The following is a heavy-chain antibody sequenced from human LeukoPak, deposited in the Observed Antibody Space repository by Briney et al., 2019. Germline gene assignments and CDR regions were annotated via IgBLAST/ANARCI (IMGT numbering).Heavy chain of an antibody. CDR1: GGSISSSNYY. D-gene: IGHD3-22*01. CDR2: MSYSGNT. CDR3: ARGNPYYYDSSGYYYIYAFDI. V-gene: IGHV4-39*07. Sequence: SETLSLTCTVSGGSISSSNYYWGWIRQPPGKGLEWIGSMSYSGNTHYNPSLKSRVTISVDTSKNQFSLKLSSVTAADTAVYYCARGNPYYYDSSGYYYIYAFDIWGQGTMVTVSS. J-gene: IGHJ3*02.